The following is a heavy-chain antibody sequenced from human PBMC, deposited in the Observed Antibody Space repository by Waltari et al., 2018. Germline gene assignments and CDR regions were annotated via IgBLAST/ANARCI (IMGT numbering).Heavy chain of an antibody. Sequence: QVQLQQWGAGLLKPSETLSLTCAVYGGSFSGYYWSWIRQPPGTGLEWIGEINHSGSTNYNPSLKSRVTISVDTSKNQFSLKLSSVTAADTAVYYCARGGLLLWFGELLGPNQSFDPWGQGTLVTVSS. J-gene: IGHJ5*02. CDR2: INHSGST. CDR3: ARGGLLLWFGELLGPNQSFDP. CDR1: GGSFSGYY. D-gene: IGHD3-10*01. V-gene: IGHV4-34*01.